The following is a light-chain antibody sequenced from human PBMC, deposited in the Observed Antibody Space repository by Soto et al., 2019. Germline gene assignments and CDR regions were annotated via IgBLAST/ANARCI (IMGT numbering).Light chain of an antibody. CDR1: QTISTF. Sequence: DIQMIQSPSSLSASIGDSVSITCRASQTISTFLNWYQQKPGKAPKLLIYGASRLQSGVPLRFSGSGSGTEFTLNISSLQPEDFATYYCQQSYSTPRWTFGQGTKVEIK. J-gene: IGKJ1*01. V-gene: IGKV1-39*01. CDR2: GAS. CDR3: QQSYSTPRWT.